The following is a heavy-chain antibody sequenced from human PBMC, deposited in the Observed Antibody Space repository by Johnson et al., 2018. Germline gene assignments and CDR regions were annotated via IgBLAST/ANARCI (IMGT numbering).Heavy chain of an antibody. J-gene: IGHJ3*02. Sequence: QVQLQESGPGLVKHSETLSLTCTVSGDSISGNYWTWIRQPPGKGLEWIGYIYYRRSSNYILSLKSRVTISVDTSKNQLSLPLSSVIASDTAGDYCARVFSYDSKPSDAFDICGLGTMVTVSS. V-gene: IGHV4-59*01. CDR2: IYYRRSS. CDR1: GDSISGNY. CDR3: ARVFSYDSKPSDAFDI. D-gene: IGHD2-8*01.